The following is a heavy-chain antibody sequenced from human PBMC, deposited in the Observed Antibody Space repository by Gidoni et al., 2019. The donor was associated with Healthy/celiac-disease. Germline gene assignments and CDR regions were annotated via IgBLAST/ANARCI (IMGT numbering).Heavy chain of an antibody. CDR2: ISSSSSTI. CDR1: GFTFSSYS. V-gene: IGHV3-48*02. CDR3: ARSYQTTYYDYIWGSPDGMDV. J-gene: IGHJ6*02. D-gene: IGHD3-16*01. Sequence: EVQLVESGGGLVQPGGSPRLSCAASGFTFSSYSMNWVRQAPGKGLEWVSYISSSSSTIYYADSVKGRFTISRDNAKNSLYLQMNSLRDEDTAVYYCARSYQTTYYDYIWGSPDGMDVWGQGTTVTVSS.